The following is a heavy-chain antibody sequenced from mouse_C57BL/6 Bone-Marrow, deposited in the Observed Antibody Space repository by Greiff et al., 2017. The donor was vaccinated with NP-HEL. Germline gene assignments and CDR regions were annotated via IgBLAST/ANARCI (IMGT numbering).Heavy chain of an antibody. CDR3: ARGPIYYGYDESAMDY. CDR2: SRNKANDYTT. J-gene: IGHJ4*01. V-gene: IGHV7-1*01. CDR1: GFTFSDFY. D-gene: IGHD2-2*01. Sequence: EVKVVESGGGLVQSGRSLRLSCATSGFTFSDFYMEWVRQAPGKGLEWIAASRNKANDYTTEYSASVKGRFIVSRDTSQSILYLQMNALRAEDTAIYYCARGPIYYGYDESAMDYWGQGTSVTVSS.